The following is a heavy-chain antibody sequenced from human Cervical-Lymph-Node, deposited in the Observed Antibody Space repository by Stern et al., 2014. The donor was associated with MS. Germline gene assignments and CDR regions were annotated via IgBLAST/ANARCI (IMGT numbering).Heavy chain of an antibody. D-gene: IGHD4-17*01. CDR2: IYPGDSDT. V-gene: IGHV5-51*03. CDR3: ARSFFGDYVTFDN. Sequence: VQLVQSGAEVKKPGQSLKISCKGSGYNFASYWIAWVRQMPGKGLEWMGVIYPGDSDTRYSPAFEGQVTISADKSINTAYLQWSSLKASDTAIFYCARSFFGDYVTFDNWGQGSLSPSPQ. J-gene: IGHJ4*02. CDR1: GYNFASYW.